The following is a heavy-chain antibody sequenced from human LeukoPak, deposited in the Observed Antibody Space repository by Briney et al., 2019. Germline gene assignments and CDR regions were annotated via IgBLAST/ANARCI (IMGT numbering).Heavy chain of an antibody. Sequence: TLSLTCAVSGYSISSNNWWGWIRQPPGKALEWLARIDWDDDKYYSTSLRTRLSISKDTSKNQVVLTMTNMDPVDTATYYCARTVSGYDYFFEYWGQGTLVTVSS. D-gene: IGHD5-12*01. CDR3: ARTVSGYDYFFEY. CDR1: GYSISSNNW. J-gene: IGHJ4*02. CDR2: IDWDDDK. V-gene: IGHV2-70*11.